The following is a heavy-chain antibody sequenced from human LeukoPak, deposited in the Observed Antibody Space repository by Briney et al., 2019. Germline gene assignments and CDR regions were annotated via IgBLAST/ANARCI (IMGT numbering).Heavy chain of an antibody. V-gene: IGHV4-4*07. CDR3: AREGRSTTDAY. CDR2: ISSSGST. D-gene: IGHD1-14*01. Sequence: SETLSLTCTVSGGSISSYYWTWIRQPAGKGLEWIGRISSSGSTNYNPSLKSRVTMSVDTSENQFSLKLSSVTAADTAVYYCAREGRSTTDAYWGQGTLVTVSS. J-gene: IGHJ4*02. CDR1: GGSISSYY.